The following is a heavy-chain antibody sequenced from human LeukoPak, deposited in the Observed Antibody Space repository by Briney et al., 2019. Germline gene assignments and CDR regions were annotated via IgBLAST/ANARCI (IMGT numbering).Heavy chain of an antibody. Sequence: GGSLRLSCAASGFTFDDYAIFWVRQAPGKGLKWVSGISWNSGSLGYADSAKGRFTISRDNAKKTLYLQMNSLRAEDTALYYCAKGLKNSGTAAFDYWGQGTLVTVSS. CDR2: ISWNSGSL. D-gene: IGHD3-10*01. V-gene: IGHV3-9*01. CDR3: AKGLKNSGTAAFDY. J-gene: IGHJ4*02. CDR1: GFTFDDYA.